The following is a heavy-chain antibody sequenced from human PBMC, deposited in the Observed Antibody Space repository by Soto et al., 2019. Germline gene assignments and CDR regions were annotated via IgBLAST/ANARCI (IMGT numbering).Heavy chain of an antibody. D-gene: IGHD4-17*01. Sequence: GASVKVSCKASGYTFTSYGISWVRQAPGQGLEWMGWISAYNGNTNYAQKLRGRVTMTTDTSTSTAYMELRSLRSDDTDVYYCARDPTVTSPYYMDVWGKGTTVTVSS. CDR2: ISAYNGNT. V-gene: IGHV1-18*01. CDR3: ARDPTVTSPYYMDV. CDR1: GYTFTSYG. J-gene: IGHJ6*03.